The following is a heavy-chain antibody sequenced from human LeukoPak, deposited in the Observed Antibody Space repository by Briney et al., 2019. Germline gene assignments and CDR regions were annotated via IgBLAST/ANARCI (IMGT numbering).Heavy chain of an antibody. CDR2: IKYDGSDK. D-gene: IGHD1-7*01. V-gene: IGHV3-7*01. CDR3: ARGGYDGTTWYN. Sequence: GGSLRLSCAASGFSFSDFCMSWVRQAPGKGLEWVANIKYDGSDKYYVDSVKGRFTISRDNAKNSLYLQMNSLRAEDTALYYCARGGYDGTTWYNWGQGTLVTVSS. J-gene: IGHJ4*02. CDR1: GFSFSDFC.